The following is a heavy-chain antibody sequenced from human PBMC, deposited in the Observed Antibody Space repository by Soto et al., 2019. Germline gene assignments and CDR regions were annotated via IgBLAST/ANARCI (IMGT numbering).Heavy chain of an antibody. D-gene: IGHD1-26*01. V-gene: IGHV1-18*01. Sequence: QVHLVQSGAEVKGPGDSMKVSCKTSGYTFTAYGINWVRQAPGQGLEWMGWVSAYNGVTNYAQKLHGRVPMTTDTSTKTAYMELRSLRPDDTAVYYCAPSIALGDYYYMDVWGIGTTVTVSS. CDR3: APSIALGDYYYMDV. CDR2: VSAYNGVT. J-gene: IGHJ6*03. CDR1: GYTFTAYG.